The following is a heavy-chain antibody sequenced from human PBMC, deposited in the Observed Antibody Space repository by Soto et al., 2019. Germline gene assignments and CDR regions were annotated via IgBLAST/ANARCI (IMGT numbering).Heavy chain of an antibody. CDR1: GGSISSYY. CDR3: ARDRGGSIAALGWFDP. Sequence: SETLSLTCTVSGGSISSYYWSWIRQPPGKGLEWIGYIYYSGSTNYNPSLKSRVTISVDKSKNQFSLKLSSVTAADTAVYYCARDRGGSIAALGWFDPWGQGTLVTLSS. J-gene: IGHJ5*02. D-gene: IGHD6-6*01. CDR2: IYYSGST. V-gene: IGHV4-59*12.